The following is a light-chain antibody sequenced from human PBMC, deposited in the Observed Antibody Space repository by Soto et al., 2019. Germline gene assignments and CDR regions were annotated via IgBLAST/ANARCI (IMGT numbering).Light chain of an antibody. Sequence: EIVLTQSPATLSLSPGDRANLSCRASQRVRSYLAWYQQKHGQDPRLLINDASNSATGIPARFSGSGSGTAFTLPIGSLEPEDFAVYYGQQRSNWPPTCEGGKKVEIK. CDR3: QQRSNWPPT. V-gene: IGKV3-11*01. CDR1: QRVRSY. CDR2: DAS. J-gene: IGKJ4*02.